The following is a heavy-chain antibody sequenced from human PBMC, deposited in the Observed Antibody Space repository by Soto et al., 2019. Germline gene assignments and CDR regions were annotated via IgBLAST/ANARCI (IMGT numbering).Heavy chain of an antibody. CDR1: GYKVSTWHNFTSYW. CDR3: TRRAVGAEYFQR. D-gene: IGHD3-16*01. Sequence: PGESLKISCMGSGYKVSTWHNFTSYWIAWVRQMPGKGLEWMGIIYPGDSDTRYSPSFQGQVTISADKSISTAYLQCSSLKASDTAMYYCTRRAVGAEYFQRWGQGTLVTVSS. V-gene: IGHV5-51*01. J-gene: IGHJ1*01. CDR2: IYPGDSDT.